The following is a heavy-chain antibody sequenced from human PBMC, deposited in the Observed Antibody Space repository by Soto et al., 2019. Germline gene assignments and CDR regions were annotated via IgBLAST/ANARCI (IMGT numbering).Heavy chain of an antibody. CDR3: AREKLGYCSGGSCPTDYYYYYMDV. D-gene: IGHD2-15*01. V-gene: IGHV4-31*03. CDR2: IYYSGST. CDR1: GGSISSGGYY. J-gene: IGHJ6*03. Sequence: SETLSLTCTVSGGSISSGGYYWSWIRQHPGKGLEWIGYIYYSGSTYYNPSLKSRVTISVDTSKNQFSLKLSSVTAADTAVYYCAREKLGYCSGGSCPTDYYYYYMDVWGKGTTVTVSS.